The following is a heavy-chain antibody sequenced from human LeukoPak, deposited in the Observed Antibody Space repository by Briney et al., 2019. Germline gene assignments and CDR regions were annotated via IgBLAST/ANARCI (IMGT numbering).Heavy chain of an antibody. Sequence: SETLSLTCTVSGGSISSSSYYWGWIRQPPGKGLEWIGSIYYSGSTYYNPSLKSRVTISVDTSKNQFSLKLSSVTAADTAVYYCARHPPGIAAAGIGAVYYMDVWGKGTTVTVSS. D-gene: IGHD6-13*01. V-gene: IGHV4-39*01. CDR3: ARHPPGIAAAGIGAVYYMDV. CDR1: GGSISSSSYY. J-gene: IGHJ6*03. CDR2: IYYSGST.